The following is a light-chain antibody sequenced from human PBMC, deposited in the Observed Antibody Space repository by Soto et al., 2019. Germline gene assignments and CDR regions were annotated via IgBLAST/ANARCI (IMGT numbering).Light chain of an antibody. CDR2: GAS. J-gene: IGKJ1*01. CDR1: QSVSRSY. Sequence: EIVLTQSPGTLSLSPGERATLSCRASQSVSRSYLAWYQQKHGQAPRRLIYGASSRATGIPDRFSGSRSGTDFSLTISRLEPEDFAVYYCQQYDSSLPWTFGQGTKVEIK. CDR3: QQYDSSLPWT. V-gene: IGKV3-20*01.